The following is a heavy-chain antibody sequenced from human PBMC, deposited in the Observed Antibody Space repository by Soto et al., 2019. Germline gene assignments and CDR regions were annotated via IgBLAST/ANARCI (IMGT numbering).Heavy chain of an antibody. J-gene: IGHJ6*03. CDR2: IYYSGST. D-gene: IGHD6-13*01. V-gene: IGHV4-59*08. CDR3: ARLSRPSATHYYYMDV. Sequence: QVQLQESGPGLVKPSETLSLTCTVSGGSISSYYWSWLRQPPGKGLEWIGYIYYSGSTNYNPSLKSRVTISVATSKNQFSLKLSSVTAADTAVYYCARLSRPSATHYYYMDVWGKGTTVTVSS. CDR1: GGSISSYY.